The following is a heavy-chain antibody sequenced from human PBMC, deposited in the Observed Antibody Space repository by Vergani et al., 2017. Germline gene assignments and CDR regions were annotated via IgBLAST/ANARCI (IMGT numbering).Heavy chain of an antibody. J-gene: IGHJ3*02. CDR3: ARNPYCGGDCYSDAFDI. D-gene: IGHD2-21*02. CDR1: GGSISSGSYY. Sequence: QVQLQESGPGLVKPSQTLSLTCTVSGGSISSGSYYWSWIRQAAGKGLEWIGRIYTSGSTNYNPSLKSRVTMSVDTSKNPFSLKLSSVTAADTAVYYCARNPYCGGDCYSDAFDIWGQGTMVTVSS. V-gene: IGHV4-61*02. CDR2: IYTSGST.